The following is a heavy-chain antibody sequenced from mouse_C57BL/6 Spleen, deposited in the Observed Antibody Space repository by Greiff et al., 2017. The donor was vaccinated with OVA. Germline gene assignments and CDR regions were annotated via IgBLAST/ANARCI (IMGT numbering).Heavy chain of an antibody. CDR3: ARPFITTVVASMDY. D-gene: IGHD1-1*01. CDR1: GFTFSDYG. Sequence: EVKLMESGGGLVKPGGSLKLSCAASGFTFSDYGMHWVRQAPEKGLEWVAYISSGSSTIYYADTVKGRFTISRDNAKNTLFLQMTSLRSEDTAMYYCARPFITTVVASMDYWGQGTSVTVSS. CDR2: ISSGSSTI. J-gene: IGHJ4*01. V-gene: IGHV5-17*01.